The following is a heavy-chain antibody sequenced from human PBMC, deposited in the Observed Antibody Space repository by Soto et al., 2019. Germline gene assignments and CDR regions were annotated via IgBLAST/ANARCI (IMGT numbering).Heavy chain of an antibody. J-gene: IGHJ4*02. CDR2: VHDTGTT. V-gene: IGHV4-39*01. CDR1: GGSVSSGGNY. D-gene: IGHD6-6*01. Sequence: QLQLQESGPGLVKPSETLSLTCAVSGGSVSSGGNYWGWIRQSPGKGLEWIGSVHDTGTTHYNPSLTSRVTISVDTSKNQSSLNVHSVTAADTAVYYCARGLSSPSAAGVWGQGTLVTVSS. CDR3: ARGLSSPSAAGV.